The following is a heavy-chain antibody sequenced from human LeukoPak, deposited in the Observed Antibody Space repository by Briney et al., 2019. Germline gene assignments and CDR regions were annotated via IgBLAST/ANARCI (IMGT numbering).Heavy chain of an antibody. CDR3: ARDGVRDGLYFAR. J-gene: IGHJ4*02. D-gene: IGHD5-24*01. CDR2: IKEDGGEK. CDR1: GFTFSSYW. Sequence: GGSLRLSCAASGFTFSSYWMSWVRQAPGKGLEWVANIKEDGGEKYSVDSVKGRFTISRDNAMNSLYLQMNSLRDEDTAVYSCARDGVRDGLYFARWGQGTLVTVSS. V-gene: IGHV3-7*01.